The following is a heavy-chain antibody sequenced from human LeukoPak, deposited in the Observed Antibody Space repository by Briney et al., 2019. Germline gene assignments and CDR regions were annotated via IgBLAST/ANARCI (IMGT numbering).Heavy chain of an antibody. V-gene: IGHV4-4*07. D-gene: IGHD6-19*01. J-gene: IGHJ4*02. Sequence: SETLSLTCTVSGGSISSYYWSWIRQPAGKGLEWIGRIYTSGSTNYNPSLKSRVTISVDKSKNQFSLKLSSVTAADTAVYYCATDLQSSSGWYYFDYWGQGTLVTVSS. CDR2: IYTSGST. CDR3: ATDLQSSSGWYYFDY. CDR1: GGSISSYY.